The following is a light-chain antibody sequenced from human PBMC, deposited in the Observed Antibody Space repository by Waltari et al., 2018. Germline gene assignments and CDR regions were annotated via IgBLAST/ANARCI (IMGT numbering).Light chain of an antibody. CDR3: QQTYSTLWT. J-gene: IGKJ1*01. CDR2: AAS. Sequence: DIQMTQSPSSLSASVGDRVTIPCRTSQSIGTSLNWYQQTPGQAPKLLIYAASSFQGGVPSRFSGSGSGTDFTLTISSLQPEDFATYYCQQTYSTLWTFGQGTKVEIK. V-gene: IGKV1-39*01. CDR1: QSIGTS.